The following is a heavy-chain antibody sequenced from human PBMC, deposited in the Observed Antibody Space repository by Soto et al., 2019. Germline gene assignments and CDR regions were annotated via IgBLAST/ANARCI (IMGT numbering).Heavy chain of an antibody. CDR2: ISANNGNT. Sequence: AASVKVSCKASGYSFTSYDINWVRQATGQGLEWMGWISANNGNTNYAQKLQGRVTMTTDTSTSTAYMELRSLRSDDTAVYYCARVDPQIWSGYYSNWFDPWGQGTLVTVSS. V-gene: IGHV1-18*01. J-gene: IGHJ5*02. D-gene: IGHD3-3*01. CDR1: GYSFTSYD. CDR3: ARVDPQIWSGYYSNWFDP.